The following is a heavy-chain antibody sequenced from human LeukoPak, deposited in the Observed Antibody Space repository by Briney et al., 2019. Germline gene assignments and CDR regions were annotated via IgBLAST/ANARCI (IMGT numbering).Heavy chain of an antibody. CDR1: GGSISSGGYS. Sequence: SQTLSLTCAVSGGSISSGGYSWSWIRQPPGKGLEWIGYIHHSGSTYYNPSLKSRVTISVDRSKNQFSLKLSSVTAADTAVYYCARGSGNAWFDPWGQGTLVTVSS. D-gene: IGHD1-1*01. J-gene: IGHJ5*02. CDR3: ARGSGNAWFDP. V-gene: IGHV4-30-2*01. CDR2: IHHSGST.